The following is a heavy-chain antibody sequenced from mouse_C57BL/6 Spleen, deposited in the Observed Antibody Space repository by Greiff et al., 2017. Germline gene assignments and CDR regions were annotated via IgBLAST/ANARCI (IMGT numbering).Heavy chain of an antibody. CDR2: INPKNGGT. V-gene: IGHV1-22*01. CDR1: GYTFTDYY. CDR3: AGSEDYDVRGYSLDY. D-gene: IGHD2-4*01. Sequence: EVQLQQSGPELVKPGASVKMSCKASGYTFTDYYMHWVKQSPGKSLEWIGYINPKNGGTSYNQKFKGKATLTLNKSSSTTYMELRCLTSEDSAVYYCAGSEDYDVRGYSLDYWGQGTTLTVSS. J-gene: IGHJ2*01.